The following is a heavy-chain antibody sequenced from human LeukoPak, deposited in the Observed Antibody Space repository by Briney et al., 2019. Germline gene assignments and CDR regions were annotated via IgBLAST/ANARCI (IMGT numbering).Heavy chain of an antibody. D-gene: IGHD2-2*01. V-gene: IGHV4-39*01. CDR2: IYYSGST. CDR1: GGSISSSSYY. J-gene: IGHJ4*02. Sequence: PSETLSLTCTVSGGSISSSSYYWGWIRQPPGKGLEWIGSIYYSGSTYYNPSLKSRVTISVDTSKNQFSLKLSSVTAADTAVYYCARLNDIVVVPAACLFDYWGQGTLVTVSS. CDR3: ARLNDIVVVPAACLFDY.